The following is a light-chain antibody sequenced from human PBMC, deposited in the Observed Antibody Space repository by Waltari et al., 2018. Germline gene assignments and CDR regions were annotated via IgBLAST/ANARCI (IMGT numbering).Light chain of an antibody. CDR2: KVN. J-gene: IGLJ3*02. Sequence: QSALTQPASVSGSPAQSITLPCPGTSSDVGFYDFVSWFQQHPGKAPKVMIYKVNNRPSGVSNRFSGSKSANTASLTISGLQAEDEADYYCSSYTRRSYWVFGGGTQLTVL. CDR1: SSDVGFYDF. V-gene: IGLV2-14*01. CDR3: SSYTRRSYWV.